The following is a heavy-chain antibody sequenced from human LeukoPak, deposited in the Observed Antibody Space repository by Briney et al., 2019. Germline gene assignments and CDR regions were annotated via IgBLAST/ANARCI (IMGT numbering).Heavy chain of an antibody. J-gene: IGHJ3*02. V-gene: IGHV3-23*01. CDR3: AQDVPRITMTVVARRRLGAFDI. CDR1: GFTFSSYA. Sequence: GGSLRLSCAASGFTFSSYAMSWVRQAPGKGLEWVSAISGSGGSTYYADSVKGRFTISRDNSKNTLYLQMNSLRAEDTAVYYCAQDVPRITMTVVARRRLGAFDIWGQGTMVTVSS. D-gene: IGHD3-22*01. CDR2: ISGSGGST.